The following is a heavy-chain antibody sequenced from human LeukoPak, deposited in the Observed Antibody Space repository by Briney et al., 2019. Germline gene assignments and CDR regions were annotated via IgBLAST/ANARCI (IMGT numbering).Heavy chain of an antibody. CDR3: ARDWRSSSYYSDF. D-gene: IGHD6-6*01. Sequence: PGGSLRLSCATSGFTFTNYGMNWVRQAPGKGLEWVSSISSSSSYIYYADSVKGRFTISRDNAKNSLYLQMSSLRAEDTAVYYCARDWRSSSYYSDFWGQGTLVTVSS. J-gene: IGHJ4*02. CDR1: GFTFTNYG. CDR2: ISSSSSYI. V-gene: IGHV3-21*01.